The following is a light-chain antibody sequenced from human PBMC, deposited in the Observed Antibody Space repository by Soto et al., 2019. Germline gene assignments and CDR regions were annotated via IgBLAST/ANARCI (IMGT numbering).Light chain of an antibody. Sequence: AIPMTQSPSSLSASVGDRVTITCRASQGIRNDLGWYQQKPGKAPKLLIYAASSLHSGVPSRFSGSGSVTDFTLTISSLQPEDFATDYCLQDYNYPWTFGQGTKVEIK. J-gene: IGKJ1*01. CDR1: QGIRND. CDR3: LQDYNYPWT. V-gene: IGKV1-6*01. CDR2: AAS.